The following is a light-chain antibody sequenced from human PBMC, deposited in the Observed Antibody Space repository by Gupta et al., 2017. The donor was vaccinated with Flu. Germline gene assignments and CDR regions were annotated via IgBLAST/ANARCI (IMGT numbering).Light chain of an antibody. CDR2: EVN. J-gene: IGLJ1*01. CDR3: SSYTSTSTRV. Sequence: QSALTQPASVSGSPGQSITIPCTGTSSDIGGYNYVCWYQQHPGKVPKLIIYEVNNRPSGVSNRFSGSKSGNTAPLTISGLQAEDEADYYCSSYTSTSTRVFGTGTKVTVL. V-gene: IGLV2-14*01. CDR1: SSDIGGYNY.